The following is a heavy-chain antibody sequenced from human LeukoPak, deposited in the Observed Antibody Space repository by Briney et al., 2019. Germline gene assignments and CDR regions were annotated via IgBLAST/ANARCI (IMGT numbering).Heavy chain of an antibody. CDR1: GYSFTSYW. CDR3: ARRSGNYVDY. D-gene: IGHD1-26*01. Sequence: GESLKISCKASGYSFTSYWIGWVRQMPGKGLEYMGIIYPGDSDTKYSPSFQGQVTISADTSISTAYPQWSSLKASDTAMYYCARRSGNYVDYWGQGTLVTVSS. J-gene: IGHJ4*02. CDR2: IYPGDSDT. V-gene: IGHV5-51*01.